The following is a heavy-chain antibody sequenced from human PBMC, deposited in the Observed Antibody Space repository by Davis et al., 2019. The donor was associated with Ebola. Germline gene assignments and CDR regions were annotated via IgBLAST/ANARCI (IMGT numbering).Heavy chain of an antibody. CDR3: VVGAAYNWFDP. V-gene: IGHV4-39*01. CDR1: AGSISSSSYY. D-gene: IGHD1-26*01. J-gene: IGHJ5*02. CDR2: IYYSGST. Sequence: GSLRLSCTVSAGSISSSSYYWGWIRQPPGKGLEWIGSIYYSGSTYYNPSLKSRVTISVDTSKNQFSLKLTSVTAADTAVYYCVVGAAYNWFDPWGQGTLVTVSS.